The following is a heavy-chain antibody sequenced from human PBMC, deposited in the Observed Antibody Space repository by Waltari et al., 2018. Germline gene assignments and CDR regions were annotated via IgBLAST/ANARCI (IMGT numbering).Heavy chain of an antibody. J-gene: IGHJ4*02. CDR1: GGSISSGSYS. D-gene: IGHD5-18*01. V-gene: IGHV4-61*02. Sequence: QVQLQESGPGLVKPSQTLSLTCTVSGGSISSGSYSWSWIRKPAGKGLEWIGRIYTSGSTNYNPSLKSRVTISVDTSKNQFSLKLSSVTAADTAVYYCAGYSYGPRAYYFDYWGQGTLVTVSS. CDR2: IYTSGST. CDR3: AGYSYGPRAYYFDY.